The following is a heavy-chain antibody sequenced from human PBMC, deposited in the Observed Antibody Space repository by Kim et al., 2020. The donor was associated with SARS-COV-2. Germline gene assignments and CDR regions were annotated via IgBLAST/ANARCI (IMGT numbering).Heavy chain of an antibody. D-gene: IGHD2-21*01. CDR2: ITYNGGKK. V-gene: IGHV3-30*18. CDR3: AKDANYVNTTILRFYYGMDV. CDR1: RFTFSTYG. J-gene: IGHJ6*02. Sequence: GGSLRLSCIASRFTFSTYGMHWVRQAPGKGLEWVSFITYNGGKKFYADSVKGRFSISRDNSNSTLYLQINSLRGDDTAVYYCAKDANYVNTTILRFYYGMDVWGHGTTVTVSS.